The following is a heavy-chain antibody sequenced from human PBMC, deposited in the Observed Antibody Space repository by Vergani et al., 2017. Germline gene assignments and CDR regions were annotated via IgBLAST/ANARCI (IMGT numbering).Heavy chain of an antibody. J-gene: IGHJ3*02. CDR3: ARADYDSSGYDAFDI. Sequence: QVQLVQSGAEVKKPGASVKVSCKVSGYTLTELSMHWVRQATGQGLEWMGWMNPNSGNTGYAQKFQGRVTMTRNTSISTAYMELSSLRSEDTAVYYCARADYDSSGYDAFDIWGQGTMVTVSS. V-gene: IGHV1-8*01. D-gene: IGHD3-22*01. CDR2: MNPNSGNT. CDR1: GYTLTELS.